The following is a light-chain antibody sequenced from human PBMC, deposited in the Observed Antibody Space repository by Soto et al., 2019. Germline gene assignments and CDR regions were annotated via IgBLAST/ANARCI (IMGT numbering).Light chain of an antibody. CDR3: QQSYSSLRT. J-gene: IGKJ1*01. CDR1: QSIRNF. Sequence: DIQMTQSPSSLSASVGDRVTITCRASQSIRNFLNWYQQKPGEAPKLLISAASSLRSGVPSRFSGSGSGTDFTLTISSLRPEDFATYYCQQSYSSLRTFGQGAKVEVK. V-gene: IGKV1-39*01. CDR2: AAS.